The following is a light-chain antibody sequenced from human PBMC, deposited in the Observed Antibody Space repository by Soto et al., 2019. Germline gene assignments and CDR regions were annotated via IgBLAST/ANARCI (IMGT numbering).Light chain of an antibody. CDR3: QLYGTSPPRYT. CDR2: GAS. J-gene: IGKJ2*01. V-gene: IGKV3-20*01. CDR1: QSIPSNY. Sequence: DIVLTQSPGTLSLSPGERATLSCRASQSIPSNYLAWYQQKPGQAPRLLIHGASSRATGIPDRFRGSGSGTDFTLTISRLEPEDFAVYYCQLYGTSPPRYTFGLGTKLEIK.